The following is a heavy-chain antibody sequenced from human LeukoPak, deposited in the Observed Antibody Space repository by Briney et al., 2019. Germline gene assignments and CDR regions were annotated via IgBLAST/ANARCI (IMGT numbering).Heavy chain of an antibody. Sequence: SETLSLTCTVSGDSISSYYWSWIRQPPGKGLEWIGYIYYSGSTYYNASLQSRVTISIDTSKNQFSLRLNSVTAADTAMYYCVKSGGYGLIDYWGQGTLVTVSS. CDR3: VKSGGYGLIDY. V-gene: IGHV4-59*04. D-gene: IGHD1-26*01. J-gene: IGHJ4*02. CDR1: GDSISSYY. CDR2: IYYSGST.